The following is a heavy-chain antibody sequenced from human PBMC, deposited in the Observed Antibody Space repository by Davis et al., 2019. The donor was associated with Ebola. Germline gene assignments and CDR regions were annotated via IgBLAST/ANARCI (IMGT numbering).Heavy chain of an antibody. D-gene: IGHD7-27*01. CDR3: ARGLSGDSGGDY. J-gene: IGHJ4*01. Sequence: KVSCKGSGYSFTSYWIGWVRQMPGKGLEWMGIIYPADSDTKYSPSFQGQVTISADKSIRTAYLQWTSLKASDTAMYYCARGLSGDSGGDYWGLGTLVTVSS. V-gene: IGHV5-51*01. CDR1: GYSFTSYW. CDR2: IYPADSDT.